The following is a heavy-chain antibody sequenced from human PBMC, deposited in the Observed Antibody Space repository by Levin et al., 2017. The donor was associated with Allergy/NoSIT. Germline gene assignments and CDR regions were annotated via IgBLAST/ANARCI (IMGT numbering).Heavy chain of an antibody. CDR3: ARHMGSGYGYDAFDI. V-gene: IGHV5-10-1*01. J-gene: IGHJ3*02. Sequence: GESLKISCKSSGYSFTSYWISWVRQMPGKGLEWMGRIDPSDSYTNYSPSFQGHVTVSADKSISTAYLQWSSLKAPDTAMYYCARHMGSGYGYDAFDIWGQGTMVTVSS. CDR1: GYSFTSYW. CDR2: IDPSDSYT. D-gene: IGHD5-12*01.